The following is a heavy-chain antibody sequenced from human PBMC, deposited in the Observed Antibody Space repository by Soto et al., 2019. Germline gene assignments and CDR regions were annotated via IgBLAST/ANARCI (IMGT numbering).Heavy chain of an antibody. CDR3: AADPNYYDSENGFDP. Sequence: ASVKVSCKASGFTFPTSSVQWVRQARGHPLEWIGWIVVGSGHTNYAQKFQERVTITRDMSTSTAYMELSSLRSEDTAVYYCAADPNYYDSENGFDPWGQGTLVTVSS. J-gene: IGHJ5*02. V-gene: IGHV1-58*01. CDR2: IVVGSGHT. D-gene: IGHD3-22*01. CDR1: GFTFPTSS.